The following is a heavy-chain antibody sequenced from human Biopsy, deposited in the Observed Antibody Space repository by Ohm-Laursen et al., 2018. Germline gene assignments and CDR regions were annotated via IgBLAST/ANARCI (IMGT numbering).Heavy chain of an antibody. CDR3: ARVASGCAYYYGMDV. D-gene: IGHD6-19*01. Sequence: GTLSLTCTVSGYSVTNDYYWGWIRQPPGKGLEWIGNIYYDGITYYNPSLKSRVAMSADTSKNQFSLRLTSVTAADTAVYYCARVASGCAYYYGMDVWGQGTTVIVSS. CDR2: IYYDGIT. J-gene: IGHJ6*02. V-gene: IGHV4-38-2*02. CDR1: GYSVTNDYY.